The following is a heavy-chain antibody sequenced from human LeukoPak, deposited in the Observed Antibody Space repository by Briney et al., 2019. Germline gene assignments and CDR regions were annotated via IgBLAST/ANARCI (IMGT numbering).Heavy chain of an antibody. CDR1: GFTFSSYS. D-gene: IGHD4-11*01. J-gene: IGHJ5*02. CDR2: ISSSSSYI. CDR3: ARQGNYLNWFDP. V-gene: IGHV3-21*01. Sequence: GGSLRLSCAASGFTFSSYSMNWVRQAPGKGLEWVSSISSSSSYIYYADSVKGRFTISRDNAKNSLYLQMNSLRAEDTAVYYCARQGNYLNWFDPWGQGTLVTVSS.